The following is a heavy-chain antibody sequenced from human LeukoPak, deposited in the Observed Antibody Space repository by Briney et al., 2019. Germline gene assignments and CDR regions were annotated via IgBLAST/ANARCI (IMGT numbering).Heavy chain of an antibody. J-gene: IGHJ5*01. CDR3: ARDRYYGSGSYGHWFDS. Sequence: ASVKVSFKSSVYTFNSYGITWVRQAPGQGLEWMGWISAYNGNTKYAQKLQGRVTMTTDTSTSSAYMELRSLRSDDTAVYYCARDRYYGSGSYGHWFDSWGQGTLVTVSS. V-gene: IGHV1-18*01. D-gene: IGHD3-10*01. CDR2: ISAYNGNT. CDR1: VYTFNSYG.